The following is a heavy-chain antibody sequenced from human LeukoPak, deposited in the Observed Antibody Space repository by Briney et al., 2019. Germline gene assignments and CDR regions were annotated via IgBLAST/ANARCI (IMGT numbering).Heavy chain of an antibody. CDR3: ARGVGRGINDY. V-gene: IGHV4-30-2*01. D-gene: IGHD3-10*01. Sequence: PSQTLSLTCTVSGGSISSGDYYWSWIRQPPGKGLEWIGYIYHSGSTYYNPSLKSRVTISVDRSKNQFSLKLSSVTAADTAVYYCARGVGRGINDYWGQGTLVTISS. J-gene: IGHJ4*02. CDR2: IYHSGST. CDR1: GGSISSGDYY.